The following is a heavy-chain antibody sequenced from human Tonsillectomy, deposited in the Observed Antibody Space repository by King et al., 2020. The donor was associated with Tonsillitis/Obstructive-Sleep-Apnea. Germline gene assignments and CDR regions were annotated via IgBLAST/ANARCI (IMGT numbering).Heavy chain of an antibody. CDR1: GFTFSRYA. CDR2: LTGSADST. D-gene: IGHD3-3*01. J-gene: IGHJ4*02. CDR3: AKDRSYDFWSGYYVGDY. Sequence: VQLVESGGGSVQPGGSLRLSCAASGFTFSRYAMSWVRQAPGKGLEWVSSLTGSADSTYYADSVKGRFTISRDNSKNTLYLQMNSLRAEDTAVYYCAKDRSYDFWSGYYVGDYWGQGTLVTVSS. V-gene: IGHV3-23*04.